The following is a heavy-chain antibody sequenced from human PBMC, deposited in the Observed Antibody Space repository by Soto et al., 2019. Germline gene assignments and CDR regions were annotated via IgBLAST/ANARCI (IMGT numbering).Heavy chain of an antibody. J-gene: IGHJ4*02. V-gene: IGHV1-69*13. CDR2: IIPIFGTA. Sequence: GASVKVSCKASGGTFSSYAISWVRQAPGQGLEWMGGIIPIFGTANYAQKFQGRVTITADESTSTAYMELSSLRSEDTAVYYCARRTYYDYVWGSYRYTDYYFDYWGQGTLVTVSS. CDR3: ARRTYYDYVWGSYRYTDYYFDY. CDR1: GGTFSSYA. D-gene: IGHD3-16*02.